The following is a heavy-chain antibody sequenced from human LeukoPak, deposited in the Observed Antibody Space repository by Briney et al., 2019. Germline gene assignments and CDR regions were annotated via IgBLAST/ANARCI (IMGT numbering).Heavy chain of an antibody. CDR2: ITISGHTK. V-gene: IGHV3-48*03. Sequence: GGSLRLSYAASGFDLHTYEMNWVRQAPGKGLEWIADITISGHTKNYADSVKGRFTISRDSARTSLYLQMNSLRVEDTGVYFCARGDPHADLWGQGTLVTVSS. J-gene: IGHJ5*02. CDR3: ARGDPHADL. CDR1: GFDLHTYE.